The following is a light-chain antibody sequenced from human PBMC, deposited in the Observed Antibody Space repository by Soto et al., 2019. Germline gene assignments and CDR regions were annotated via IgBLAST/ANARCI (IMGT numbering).Light chain of an antibody. CDR1: QSISSW. J-gene: IGKJ4*01. CDR3: QQYNSYSPLT. Sequence: DIQKTQSPSTLSASVGDRVTITCRASQSISSWLAWYQQKPGKAPKLLIYDASSLESGVPSRFSGSGSGTEFTLTISSLQPDDFATYYCQQYNSYSPLTFGGGPKVEIK. CDR2: DAS. V-gene: IGKV1-5*01.